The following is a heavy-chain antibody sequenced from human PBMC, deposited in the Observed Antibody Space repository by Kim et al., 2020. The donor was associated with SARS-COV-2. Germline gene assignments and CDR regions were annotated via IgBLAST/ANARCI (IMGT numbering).Heavy chain of an antibody. D-gene: IGHD3-10*01. Sequence: AQKFQGRVTITADESTSTAYMEMSSLRSEDTAVYYCAKPVVRGVNSAFDIWGQGTMVTVSS. J-gene: IGHJ3*02. CDR3: AKPVVRGVNSAFDI. V-gene: IGHV1-69*01.